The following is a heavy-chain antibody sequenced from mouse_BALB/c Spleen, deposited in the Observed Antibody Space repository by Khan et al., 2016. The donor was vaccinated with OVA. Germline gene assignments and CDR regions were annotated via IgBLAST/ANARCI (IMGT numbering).Heavy chain of an antibody. Sequence: EVQLQESGPELVKPGASVKISCKTSGYTFTEYTLHWVKQSHGKSLEWIGVINPKNGVTSYNQKFKGKATLTVDRSSSTAYMEFRSLTSEDAAVYYCARDGGRYWGQGTSVTVSS. J-gene: IGHJ4*01. V-gene: IGHV1-18*01. CDR1: GYTFTEYT. D-gene: IGHD3-3*01. CDR2: INPKNGVT. CDR3: ARDGGRY.